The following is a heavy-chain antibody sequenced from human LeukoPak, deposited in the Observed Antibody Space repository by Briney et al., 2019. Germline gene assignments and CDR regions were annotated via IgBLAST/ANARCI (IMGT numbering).Heavy chain of an antibody. CDR1: GFTFSSYE. J-gene: IGHJ4*02. D-gene: IGHD6-19*01. CDR3: ARAARYSSGEVSY. V-gene: IGHV3-48*03. Sequence: PGGSLRLSCAASGFTFSSYEMNWVRQAPGKGLEWVSYISSSGSTIYYADSVKGRFTISRDNAKNSLYLQMNSLRAEDTAVYYCARAARYSSGEVSYWGQGTLVTVSS. CDR2: ISSSGSTI.